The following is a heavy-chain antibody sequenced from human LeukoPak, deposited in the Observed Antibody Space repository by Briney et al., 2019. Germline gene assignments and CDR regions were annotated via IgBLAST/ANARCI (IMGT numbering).Heavy chain of an antibody. V-gene: IGHV1-18*01. CDR2: ISAYNGNT. D-gene: IGHD4-11*01. J-gene: IGHJ5*02. Sequence: AASVKVSCKASGYTFTSYGISWVRQAPGQGLEWMGWISAYNGNTNYAQKLQGRVTMTTDTSTSTAYMELRSLRYDDTAVYYCARVRPPRNYVPPNWFDPWGQGTLVTVSS. CDR3: ARVRPPRNYVPPNWFDP. CDR1: GYTFTSYG.